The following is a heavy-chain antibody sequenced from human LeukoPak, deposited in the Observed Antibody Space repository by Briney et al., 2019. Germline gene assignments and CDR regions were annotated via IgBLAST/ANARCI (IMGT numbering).Heavy chain of an antibody. J-gene: IGHJ4*02. CDR2: IWYDGSKM. Sequence: GGSLRLSCVASGFSITTYGLRWVRQAPGKGLEWVAVIWYDGSKMYYAESVKGRFTMSRDTSKNTLYLQMNSLRAEDTAVYYCVRDGGSGVDYWGQGTLVTVSS. CDR1: GFSITTYG. V-gene: IGHV3-33*01. CDR3: VRDGGSGVDY. D-gene: IGHD6-25*01.